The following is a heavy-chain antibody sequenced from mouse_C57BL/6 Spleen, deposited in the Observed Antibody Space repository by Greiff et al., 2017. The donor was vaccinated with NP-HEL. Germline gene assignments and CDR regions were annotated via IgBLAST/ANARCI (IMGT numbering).Heavy chain of an antibody. Sequence: VQLQQSGAELVRPGASVKLSCKASGYTFTDYYINWVKQRPGQGLEWIASIYPGSGNTYYNEKFKGKATLTAEKSSSTAYMQRSSLTSEDPAVYFCARGGYDYDGSWFAYWGQGTLVTVSA. J-gene: IGHJ3*01. CDR3: ARGGYDYDGSWFAY. V-gene: IGHV1-76*01. CDR1: GYTFTDYY. D-gene: IGHD2-4*01. CDR2: IYPGSGNT.